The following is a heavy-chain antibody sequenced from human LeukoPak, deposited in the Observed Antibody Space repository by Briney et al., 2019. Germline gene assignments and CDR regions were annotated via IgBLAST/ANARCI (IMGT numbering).Heavy chain of an antibody. D-gene: IGHD6-13*01. J-gene: IGHJ5*02. CDR2: IYYSGST. CDR1: GGSISSSSYY. CDR3: ARTRRIAAAGPSGFVP. Sequence: SETLSLTCTVSGGSISSSSYYWGWIRQPPGKGLEWIGSIYYSGSTYYNPSLKSRVTISVDTSKNQFSLKLSSVTAADTAVYYCARTRRIAAAGPSGFVPWVQGTLVTVSS. V-gene: IGHV4-39*07.